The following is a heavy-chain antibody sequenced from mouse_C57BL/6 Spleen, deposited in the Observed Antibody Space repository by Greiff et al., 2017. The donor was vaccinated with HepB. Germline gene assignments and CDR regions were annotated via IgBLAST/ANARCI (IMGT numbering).Heavy chain of an antibody. CDR3: TRDSNYGFDY. CDR1: GYTFTDYE. J-gene: IGHJ2*01. Sequence: VQLQESGAELVRPGASVTLSCKASGYTFTDYEMHWVKQTPVHGLEWIGAIDPETGGTAYNQKFKGKAILTADKSSSTAYMELRSLTSEDFAVYYCTRDSNYGFDYWGQGTTLTVSS. V-gene: IGHV1-15*01. CDR2: IDPETGGT. D-gene: IGHD2-5*01.